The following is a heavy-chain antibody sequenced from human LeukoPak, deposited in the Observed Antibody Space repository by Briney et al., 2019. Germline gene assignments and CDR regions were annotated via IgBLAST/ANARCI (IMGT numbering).Heavy chain of an antibody. CDR1: GGSISSYY. CDR2: IYYSGST. Sequence: ASETLSLTCTVSGGSISSYYWSWIRQPPGKGLEWIGYIYYSGSTNYNPSLKSRVTISVDTSKNQFSLKLSSVTAADTAVYYCARHEFYWYLDLWGRGTLVTVSS. CDR3: ARHEFYWYLDL. J-gene: IGHJ2*01. V-gene: IGHV4-59*01.